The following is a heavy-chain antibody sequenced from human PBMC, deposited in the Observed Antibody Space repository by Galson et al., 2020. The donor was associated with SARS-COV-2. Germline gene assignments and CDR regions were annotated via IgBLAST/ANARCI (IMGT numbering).Heavy chain of an antibody. CDR1: GFTFKNAW. V-gene: IGHV3-15*01. J-gene: IGHJ4*02. Sequence: GWSLRLSCAASGFTFKNAWMKWVRQAPGKGLEWVGRIKSAAAGGTTHYSAPVEGRFTISRDDSTNTVYLQMNSLNTEDTAVYYCAADVPERGGGEFDYWGQGILVTVSS. D-gene: IGHD3-16*01. CDR3: AADVPERGGGEFDY. CDR2: IKSAAAGGTT.